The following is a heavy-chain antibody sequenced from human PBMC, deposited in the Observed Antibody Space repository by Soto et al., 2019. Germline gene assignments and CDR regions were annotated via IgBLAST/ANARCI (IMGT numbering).Heavy chain of an antibody. V-gene: IGHV1-18*01. CDR3: ASLAWETGDAIYWYFDL. J-gene: IGHJ2*01. Sequence: ASVKVSCKASGYTFTSYGISWVRQAPGQGLEWMGWISAYNGNTNYAQKLQGRVTMTTDTSTSTAYMELRSLRSDDTAVYYCASLAWETGDAIYWYFDLWGRGTLVTVSS. CDR1: GYTFTSYG. D-gene: IGHD7-27*01. CDR2: ISAYNGNT.